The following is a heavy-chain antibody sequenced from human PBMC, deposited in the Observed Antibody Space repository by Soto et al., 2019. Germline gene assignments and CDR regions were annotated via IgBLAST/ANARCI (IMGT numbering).Heavy chain of an antibody. J-gene: IGHJ3*02. CDR3: ARAYCGGDCDVDAFDI. CDR2: INAGNGNT. Sequence: QVQLVQSGAEVKKPGGSVKVSCKASGYTFTSYAMHWVRQAPGQRLEWMGWINAGNGNTKYSQKFQGRVTITRDTSASTAYMELSCLRSEDTAVYYCARAYCGGDCDVDAFDIWGQGTMVTVSS. D-gene: IGHD2-21*02. CDR1: GYTFTSYA. V-gene: IGHV1-3*01.